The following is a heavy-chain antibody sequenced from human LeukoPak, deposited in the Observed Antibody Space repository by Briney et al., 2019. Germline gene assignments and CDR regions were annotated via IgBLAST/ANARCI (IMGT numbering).Heavy chain of an antibody. Sequence: GGSLRLSCAASGFTFSTYSMNWVRQAPGKGLEWVSSISSSSSYIYYADSVKGRFTISRDNAKNSLYLQMNSLRAEDTAVYYCARVVPAAIGFDPWGQGTLVTVSS. CDR2: ISSSSSYI. J-gene: IGHJ5*02. CDR3: ARVVPAAIGFDP. D-gene: IGHD2-2*01. CDR1: GFTFSTYS. V-gene: IGHV3-21*04.